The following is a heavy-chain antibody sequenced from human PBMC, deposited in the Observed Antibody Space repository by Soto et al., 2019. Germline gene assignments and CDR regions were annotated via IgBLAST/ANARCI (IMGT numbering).Heavy chain of an antibody. Sequence: QVQLVQSGTEVKKPGSSAKVSCKASGGTFRNYPINWVRQAPGQGLEWMGSIFPLTDIPDYAQNFQARLTISADKSTSTAYMELSSLTSDDTAMYFCARGPLVVLNYFESWGQETLVTVSS. CDR3: ARGPLVVLNYFES. CDR2: IFPLTDIP. V-gene: IGHV1-69*02. CDR1: GGTFRNYP. J-gene: IGHJ4*02.